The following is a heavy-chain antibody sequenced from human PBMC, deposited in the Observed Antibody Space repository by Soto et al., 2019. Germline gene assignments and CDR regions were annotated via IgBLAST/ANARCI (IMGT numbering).Heavy chain of an antibody. CDR1: GFNFNNYA. CDR2: ISSSGGTT. V-gene: IGHV3-23*01. J-gene: IGHJ4*02. D-gene: IGHD6-19*01. CDR3: ATFITVTGPGWGRAAEY. Sequence: VHLLESGGGLVQPGGSLRLSCATSGFNFNNYAMSWVRQAPGERLEWDSFISSSGGTTYYADSVKGRFTISRDNSRTPVFLQMNPLGAEATAIYYCATFITVTGPGWGRAAEYWGQGTRVTVSS.